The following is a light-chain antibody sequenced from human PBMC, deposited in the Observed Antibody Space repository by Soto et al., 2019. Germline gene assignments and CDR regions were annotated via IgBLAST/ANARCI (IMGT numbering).Light chain of an antibody. Sequence: EIVLTQSPGTLSLSPGERATLSCRASQSVSSSYLAWYRQKPGQAPRLLIYGASSRATGIPDRFSGSGSGTDFTLTISRLEPEDFAEYYCQQYGSSPWTFGQGTKVDIK. CDR2: GAS. V-gene: IGKV3-20*01. CDR3: QQYGSSPWT. CDR1: QSVSSSY. J-gene: IGKJ1*01.